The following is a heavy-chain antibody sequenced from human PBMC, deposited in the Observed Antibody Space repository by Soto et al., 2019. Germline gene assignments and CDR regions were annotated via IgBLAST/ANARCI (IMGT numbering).Heavy chain of an antibody. CDR1: GYAFTTYG. CDR3: ARGRYGDY. V-gene: IGHV1-18*01. CDR2: ISAHNGNT. J-gene: IGHJ4*02. D-gene: IGHD1-1*01. Sequence: QVHLVQSGAEVKKPGASVKVSCQGSGYAFTTYGITWVRQAPGQGLEWMGWISAHNGNTNYAQTRQGRVTVTRDTSTSTAYMGLRSLRYDDTAVYYFARGRYGDYWGQGALVTVSS.